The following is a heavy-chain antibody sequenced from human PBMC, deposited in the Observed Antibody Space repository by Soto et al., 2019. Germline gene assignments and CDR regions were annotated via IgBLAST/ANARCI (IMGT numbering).Heavy chain of an antibody. CDR1: GYTFTSYG. D-gene: IGHD2-2*01. CDR2: ISAYNGNT. V-gene: IGHV1-18*01. J-gene: IGHJ5*02. CDR3: ARDPPGLTYCSSTSCPTINWFDP. Sequence: GASVKVSCKASGYTFTSYGISWVRQAPGQGLEWMGWISAYNGNTNYAQKLQGRVTMTTDTSTSTAYMELRSLRSEDTAEYYCARDPPGLTYCSSTSCPTINWFDPWGQGTLVTVSS.